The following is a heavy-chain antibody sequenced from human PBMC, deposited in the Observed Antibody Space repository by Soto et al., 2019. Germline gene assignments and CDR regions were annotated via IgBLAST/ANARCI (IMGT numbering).Heavy chain of an antibody. J-gene: IGHJ6*02. CDR2: ISYSGST. CDR1: GDSISSGGYY. CDR3: ARDIRPNLVAGYYDYGMDV. Sequence: QVQLQESGPGLVKPSQTLSLTCTVSGDSISSGGYYWSWIRHHPGKGLEWIGYISYSGSTFYKPSLERRVTISVDTSKNQCSLRLTSVTAADTAVYYCARDIRPNLVAGYYDYGMDVWGQGTTVTVSS. V-gene: IGHV4-31*03. D-gene: IGHD6-25*01.